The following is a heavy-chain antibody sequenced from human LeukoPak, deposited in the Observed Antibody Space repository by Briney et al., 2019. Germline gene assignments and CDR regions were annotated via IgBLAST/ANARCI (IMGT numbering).Heavy chain of an antibody. CDR3: AKDPRYCSSTSCYRDYYYYYMDV. CDR1: GFTFGSYG. CDR2: IRYDGSNK. D-gene: IGHD2-2*01. V-gene: IGHV3-30*02. J-gene: IGHJ6*03. Sequence: GGSLRLSCAASGFTFGSYGMHWVRQAPGKGLEWVAFIRYDGSNKYYADSVKGRFTISRDNSKNTLYLQMNSLRAEDTAVYYCAKDPRYCSSTSCYRDYYYYYMDVXGXXTTVTVSS.